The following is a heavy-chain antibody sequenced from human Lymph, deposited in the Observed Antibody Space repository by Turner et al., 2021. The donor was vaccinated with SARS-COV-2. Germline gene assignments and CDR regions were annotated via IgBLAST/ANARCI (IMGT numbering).Heavy chain of an antibody. D-gene: IGHD2-15*01. J-gene: IGHJ6*02. V-gene: IGHV3-30*04. CDR1: GFTFSTYV. Sequence: QVQLVESGGGGVKPGRSLRLSCAASGFTFSTYVMHWVRQAPGKGLECVALISYDGSNEYYADSVKGRFTISRDNSKNTVYLHMNSLRSEDTAMYYCARGHGCNYYYGMDVWGQGTTFTVSS. CDR3: ARGHGCNYYYGMDV. CDR2: ISYDGSNE.